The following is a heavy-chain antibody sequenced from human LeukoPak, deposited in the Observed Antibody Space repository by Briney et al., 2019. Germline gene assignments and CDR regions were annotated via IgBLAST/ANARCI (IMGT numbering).Heavy chain of an antibody. CDR1: GFTFSGYS. CDR3: ARDQGGERWFDP. CDR2: ISSGSSFI. Sequence: GGSLRLSCAASGFTFSGYSMNWVRQAPGKRLEWVSSISSGSSFIYYADSVKGRFTVSRDNAKNSLYLQMNSLRAEDTAVYYCARDQGGERWFDPWGQGTLVTVFS. V-gene: IGHV3-21*01. J-gene: IGHJ5*02. D-gene: IGHD1-26*01.